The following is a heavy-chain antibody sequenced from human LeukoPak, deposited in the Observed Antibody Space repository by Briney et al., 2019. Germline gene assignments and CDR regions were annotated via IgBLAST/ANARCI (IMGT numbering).Heavy chain of an antibody. Sequence: SETLSLTCTVSGGSISSYYWSWIRQPPGKGLEWIGYICYSGSTNYNPSLKSRVTISVDTSKNQFSLKLSSVTAADTAVYYCARERVDDAFDIWGQGTMVTVSS. CDR1: GGSISSYY. CDR2: ICYSGST. J-gene: IGHJ3*02. D-gene: IGHD2-15*01. CDR3: ARERVDDAFDI. V-gene: IGHV4-59*01.